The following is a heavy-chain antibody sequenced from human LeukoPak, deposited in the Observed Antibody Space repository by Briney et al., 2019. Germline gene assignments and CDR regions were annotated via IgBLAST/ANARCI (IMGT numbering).Heavy chain of an antibody. D-gene: IGHD2-15*01. V-gene: IGHV1-46*01. CDR1: GYTFTSYY. CDR3: ARAIVVVVAATPGDAFDT. J-gene: IGHJ3*02. Sequence: ASVKVSCKASGYTFTSYYMHWVRQAPGQGLEWMGIINPSGGSTSYAQKFQGRVTMTRDTSTSTVYMELSSLRSEDTAVYYCARAIVVVVAATPGDAFDTWGQGTMVTVSS. CDR2: INPSGGST.